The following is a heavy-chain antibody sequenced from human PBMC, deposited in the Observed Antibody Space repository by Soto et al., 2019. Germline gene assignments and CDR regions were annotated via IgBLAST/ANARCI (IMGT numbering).Heavy chain of an antibody. J-gene: IGHJ4*02. CDR2: IYPGDSDT. Sequence: LKISCKGSGYGFTSYWIGWVRQMPGKGLEWMGIIYPGDSDTRYSPSFQGQVTISADKSISTAYLQWSSLKASDTAMYYCARAIVVVVAATRYYFDYWGQGXLVTVSS. CDR3: ARAIVVVVAATRYYFDY. D-gene: IGHD2-15*01. CDR1: GYGFTSYW. V-gene: IGHV5-51*01.